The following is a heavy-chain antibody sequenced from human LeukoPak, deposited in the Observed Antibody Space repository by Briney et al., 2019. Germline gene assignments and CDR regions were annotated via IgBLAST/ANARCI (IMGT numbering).Heavy chain of an antibody. V-gene: IGHV3-7*01. J-gene: IGHJ4*02. CDR1: GFTFSSYE. CDR2: KKQDGSEK. Sequence: PGGSLRLSCAASGFTFSSYEMNWVRQAPGKGLQGVANKKQDGSEKYYVDSVKGRFTISRDNDKNSLYLQMNSLRAEDTAVYYCARDSSPGYYDYVWGTYPRYWGQGTLVTVSS. D-gene: IGHD3-16*02. CDR3: ARDSSPGYYDYVWGTYPRY.